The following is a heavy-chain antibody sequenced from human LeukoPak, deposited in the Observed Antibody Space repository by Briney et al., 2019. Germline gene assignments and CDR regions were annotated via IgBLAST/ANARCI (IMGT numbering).Heavy chain of an antibody. CDR2: ISGSGGST. CDR3: AKAEYSSSTSTIFDY. V-gene: IGHV3-23*01. J-gene: IGHJ4*02. CDR1: GFTFSSYA. Sequence: GGSLRLSCAASGFTFSSYAMSWVRQAPGKGLEWVSAISGSGGSTYYADSVKGRFTISRDNSKNTLYLQMNSLRAEDTAVYYCAKAEYSSSTSTIFDYWGQGTLVTVSS. D-gene: IGHD6-6*01.